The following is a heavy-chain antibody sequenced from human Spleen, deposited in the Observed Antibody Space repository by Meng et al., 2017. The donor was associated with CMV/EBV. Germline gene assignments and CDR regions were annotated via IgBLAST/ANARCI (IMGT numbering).Heavy chain of an antibody. CDR1: GDNSNYFA. J-gene: IGHJ6*02. D-gene: IGHD3-22*01. CDR3: AKSVTYYYDNRGLYSPFYFYYGMDV. Sequence: KVSCKAFGDNSNYFAINGVRQAPGRGLEWMGGIIPMYDIPNYAQEFQGRVTITTDKSTTTVYMELGSLRPADTALYYCAKSVTYYYDNRGLYSPFYFYYGMDVWGQGTTVTVSS. V-gene: IGHV1-69*17. CDR2: IIPMYDIP.